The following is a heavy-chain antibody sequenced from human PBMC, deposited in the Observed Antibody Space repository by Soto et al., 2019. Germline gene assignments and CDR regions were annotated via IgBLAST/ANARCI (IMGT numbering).Heavy chain of an antibody. CDR3: ARAPEDIVVVVAATPVDY. J-gene: IGHJ4*02. CDR2: ISYDGSNK. V-gene: IGHV3-30-3*01. Sequence: QVQLVESGGGVVQPGRSLRLSCAASGFTFSSYAMHWVRQAPGKGLEWVAVISYDGSNKYYADSVKGRFTISRDNSKNTXSLQMNSLRAEDTAVYYCARAPEDIVVVVAATPVDYWGQGTLVTVSS. D-gene: IGHD2-15*01. CDR1: GFTFSSYA.